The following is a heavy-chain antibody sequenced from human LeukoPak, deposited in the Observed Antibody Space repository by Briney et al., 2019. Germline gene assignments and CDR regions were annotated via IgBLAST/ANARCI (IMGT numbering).Heavy chain of an antibody. D-gene: IGHD1-26*01. CDR1: GFTFDNYG. CDR3: ARENSGSYLNWFDP. Sequence: GGSLRLSCAASGFTFDNYGMNWVRQIPGKGLEWVSGINWNGVSTSYADSVKGRFTISRDNAKNSLYLQMSSLRAEDTALYYCARENSGSYLNWFDPWGQGTLVTVSS. J-gene: IGHJ5*02. V-gene: IGHV3-20*04. CDR2: INWNGVST.